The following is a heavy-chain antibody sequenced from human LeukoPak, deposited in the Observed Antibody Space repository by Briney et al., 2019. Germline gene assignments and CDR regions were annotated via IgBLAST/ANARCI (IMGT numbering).Heavy chain of an antibody. CDR3: ARHGLREGYFASGRRAGWFDP. V-gene: IGHV4-34*04. D-gene: IGHD3-10*01. J-gene: IGHJ5*02. Sequence: SETLSLTCAGYGWSFSGYYWSGVRQPPGKGLEGIGESNHSGSTNHNPSLNSGATISLNTSNNQYSVKPSSVTAADTAVYCCARHGLREGYFASGRRAGWFDPWGKGTLVTVSS. CDR1: GWSFSGYY. CDR2: SNHSGST.